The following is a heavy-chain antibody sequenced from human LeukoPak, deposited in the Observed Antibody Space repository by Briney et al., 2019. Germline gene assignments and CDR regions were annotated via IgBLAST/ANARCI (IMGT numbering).Heavy chain of an antibody. Sequence: SEKVSCSASADTFTSYNINWVRDGPGPGHGREWCRKPNSGNSGNVQRFQGRVTITRNTSISTAYMELSNLGSEDTAVYYCARGSRGITMIVVVLYYYYYIDVWGRGTAVSVS. CDR3: ARGSRGITMIVVVLYYYYYIDV. CDR1: ADTFTSYN. D-gene: IGHD3-22*01. CDR2: RKPNSGNS. V-gene: IGHV1-8*03. J-gene: IGHJ6*03.